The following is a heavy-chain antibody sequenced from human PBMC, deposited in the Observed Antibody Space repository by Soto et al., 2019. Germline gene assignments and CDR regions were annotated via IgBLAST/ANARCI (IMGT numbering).Heavy chain of an antibody. Sequence: PSETLSLTCSVSGGSINSGSYYWGWIRQPPRKGLEWIGNSYYTGSTYFSPSLKSRGTISLDMSKNECSLRLSSVTAADTAVSSCPSFDVNYDILTGYGMYVWGKGTTVTVSS. V-gene: IGHV4-39*01. CDR1: GGSINSGSYY. D-gene: IGHD3-9*01. CDR3: PSFDVNYDILTGYGMYV. J-gene: IGHJ6*01. CDR2: SYYTGST.